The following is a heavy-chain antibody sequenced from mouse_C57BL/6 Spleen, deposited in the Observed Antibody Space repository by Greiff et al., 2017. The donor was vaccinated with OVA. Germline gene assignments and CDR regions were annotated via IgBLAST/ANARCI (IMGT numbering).Heavy chain of an antibody. CDR2: INPSSGYT. Sequence: VQLVESGAELARPGASVKMSCKASGYTFTSYTMHWVKQRPGQGLEWIGYINPSSGYTKYNQKFKDKATLTADKSSSTAYMQLSSLTSEDSAVYYCARGGNYWNYFDSWGQGTTLTVSS. CDR1: GYTFTSYT. D-gene: IGHD2-1*01. J-gene: IGHJ2*01. CDR3: ARGGNYWNYFDS. V-gene: IGHV1-4*01.